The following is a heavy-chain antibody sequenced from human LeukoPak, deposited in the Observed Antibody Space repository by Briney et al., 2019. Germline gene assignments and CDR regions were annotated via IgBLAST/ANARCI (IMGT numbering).Heavy chain of an antibody. Sequence: TSETLSLTCTVSGGSISSYYWSWIRQPPGKGLEWIGYIYYSGSTNYNPSPKSRVTISVDTSKNQFSLKLSSVTAADTAVYYCARQRGSDLDYWGQGTLVTVSS. V-gene: IGHV4-59*08. CDR3: ARQRGSDLDY. J-gene: IGHJ4*02. CDR1: GGSISSYY. CDR2: IYYSGST. D-gene: IGHD3-10*01.